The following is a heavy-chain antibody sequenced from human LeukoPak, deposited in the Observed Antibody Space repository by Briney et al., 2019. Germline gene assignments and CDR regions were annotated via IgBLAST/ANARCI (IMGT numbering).Heavy chain of an antibody. J-gene: IGHJ4*02. CDR3: ARDLRSSWGNYYDSIF. CDR1: GYTFTGYY. V-gene: IGHV1-2*02. Sequence: ASVKVSCKASGYTFTGYYMHWVRQAPGQGLEWMRWINPNSGGTNYAQKFQGRVTMTRDTSISTAYMELSRLRSDDMAVYYCARDLRSSWGNYYDSIFWGQGTLVTVSS. D-gene: IGHD3-22*01. CDR2: INPNSGGT.